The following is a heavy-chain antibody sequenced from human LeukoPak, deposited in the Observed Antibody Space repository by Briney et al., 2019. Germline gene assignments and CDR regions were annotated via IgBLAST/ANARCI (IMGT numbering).Heavy chain of an antibody. D-gene: IGHD6-13*01. CDR3: ARVPSGTYYCYYGMDV. V-gene: IGHV4-59*01. CDR2: IYYSGST. J-gene: IGHJ6*02. CDR1: GGSISSYY. Sequence: SETLSLTCTVSGGSISSYYWSWIRQPPGKGLEWIGYIYYSGSTNYNPSLKSRVTISVDTSKNQFSLKLSSVTAADTAVYYCARVPSGTYYCYYGMDVWGQGTTVTVSS.